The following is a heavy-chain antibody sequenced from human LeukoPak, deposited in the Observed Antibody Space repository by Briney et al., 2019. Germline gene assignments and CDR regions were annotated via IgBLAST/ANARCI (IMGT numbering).Heavy chain of an antibody. V-gene: IGHV5-51*01. CDR3: ASLGYCSGGSCYSMGAFDI. CDR2: IYPGDSDT. Sequence: GESLKISCKGSGYSFTSHWIAWVRQMPGKGLEWMGIIYPGDSDTRYSPSFQGQVTISADKSISTAYLQWSSLKASDTAMYYCASLGYCSGGSCYSMGAFDIWGQGTMVTVSS. D-gene: IGHD2-15*01. CDR1: GYSFTSHW. J-gene: IGHJ3*02.